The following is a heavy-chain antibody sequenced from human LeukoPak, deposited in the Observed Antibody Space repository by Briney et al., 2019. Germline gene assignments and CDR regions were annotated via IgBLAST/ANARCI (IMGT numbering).Heavy chain of an antibody. CDR2: IRYDGSNK. CDR3: AKVGKGRYCSSTSCPNWFDP. V-gene: IGHV3-30*02. J-gene: IGHJ5*02. D-gene: IGHD2-2*01. Sequence: PGGSLRLSCAASGFTFSSYGMHWVRQAPGKGLEWVAFIRYDGSNKYYADSVKGRFTISRDNSKNTPYLQMNSLRAEDTAVYYCAKVGKGRYCSSTSCPNWFDPWGQGTLVTVSS. CDR1: GFTFSSYG.